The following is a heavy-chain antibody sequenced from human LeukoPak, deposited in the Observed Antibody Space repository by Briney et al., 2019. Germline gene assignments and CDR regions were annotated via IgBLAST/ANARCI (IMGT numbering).Heavy chain of an antibody. Sequence: GGSLRLSCAASGFTFSSYWMSWVRQAPGKGLEWVANIKQDGSEKYYVDSVKGRFTVSRDNAKNSLYLQMNSLRAEDTAVYYCARATGVDYYDSSGYYYGGGVYFDYWGQGTLVTVSS. CDR3: ARATGVDYYDSSGYYYGGGVYFDY. CDR1: GFTFSSYW. J-gene: IGHJ4*02. D-gene: IGHD3-22*01. V-gene: IGHV3-7*03. CDR2: IKQDGSEK.